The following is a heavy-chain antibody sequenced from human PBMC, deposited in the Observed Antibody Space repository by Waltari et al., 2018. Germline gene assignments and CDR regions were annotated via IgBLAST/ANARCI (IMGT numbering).Heavy chain of an antibody. CDR3: ARDSIAAAGTPAGDY. Sequence: QVQLVQSGAEVKKPGSSVKVSCKASGGTFSSYAISWVRQAPGQGLEWMGSLIPILGTANSAQKFQGRVTINADKSTSTAYMELSSRRSEDTAVYYCARDSIAAAGTPAGDYWGQGTLVTVSS. J-gene: IGHJ4*02. CDR2: LIPILGTA. V-gene: IGHV1-69*08. CDR1: GGTFSSYA. D-gene: IGHD6-13*01.